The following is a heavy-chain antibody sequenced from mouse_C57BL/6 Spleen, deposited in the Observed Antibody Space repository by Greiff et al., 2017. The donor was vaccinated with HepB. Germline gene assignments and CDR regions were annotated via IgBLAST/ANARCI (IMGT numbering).Heavy chain of an antibody. CDR2: IYPSDSET. Sequence: QVHVKQSGAELVRPGSSVKLSCKASGYTFTSYWMDWVKQRPGQGLEWIGNIYPSDSETHYNQKFKDKATLTVDKSSSTAYMQLSSLTSEDSAVYYCARPYSKGYWYFDVWGTGTTVTVSS. CDR3: ARPYSKGYWYFDV. V-gene: IGHV1-61*01. CDR1: GYTFTSYW. J-gene: IGHJ1*03. D-gene: IGHD2-5*01.